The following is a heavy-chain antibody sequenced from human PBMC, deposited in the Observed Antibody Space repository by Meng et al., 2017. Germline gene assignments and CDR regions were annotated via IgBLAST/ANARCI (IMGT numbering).Heavy chain of an antibody. Sequence: VQSQGSGPGLGKPSGTLSLTCAVSGVSISSSNWWSWVRQPPGKGLEWIGEIYHSGSTNYNPSLKSRVAISVDKSKNQFSLKLSSVTAADTAVYYCARDVVGAIIIARGDYWGQGTLVTVSS. V-gene: IGHV4-4*02. CDR1: GVSISSSNW. D-gene: IGHD1-26*01. CDR3: ARDVVGAIIIARGDY. J-gene: IGHJ4*02. CDR2: IYHSGST.